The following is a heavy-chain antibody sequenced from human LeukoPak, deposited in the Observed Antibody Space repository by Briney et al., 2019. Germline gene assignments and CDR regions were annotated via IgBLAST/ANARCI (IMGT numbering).Heavy chain of an antibody. CDR2: INAGNGNT. Sequence: GASVKVSCKASGYTLTSYAMHWVRQAPGQRLEWMGWINAGNGNTKYSQEFQGRVTITRDTSASTAYMELSSLRSEDMAVYYCARARYSYGSNWFDPWGQGTLVTVSS. V-gene: IGHV1-3*03. CDR3: ARARYSYGSNWFDP. J-gene: IGHJ5*02. D-gene: IGHD5-18*01. CDR1: GYTLTSYA.